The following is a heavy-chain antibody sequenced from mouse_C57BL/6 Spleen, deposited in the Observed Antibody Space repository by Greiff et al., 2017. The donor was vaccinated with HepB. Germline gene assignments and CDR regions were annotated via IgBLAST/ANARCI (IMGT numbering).Heavy chain of an antibody. CDR3: ARTLFDY. CDR2: IYPGSGNT. CDR1: GYSFTSYY. V-gene: IGHV1-66*01. Sequence: QVQLKESGPELVKPGASVKISCKASGYSFTSYYIHWVKQRPGQGLEWIGWIYPGSGNTKYNEKFKGKATLTADTSSSTAYMQLSSLTSEDSAVYYCARTLFDYWGQGTTLTVSS. J-gene: IGHJ2*01.